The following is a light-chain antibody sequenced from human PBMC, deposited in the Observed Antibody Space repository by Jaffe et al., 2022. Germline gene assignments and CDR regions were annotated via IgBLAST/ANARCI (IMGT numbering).Light chain of an antibody. Sequence: DIQMTQSPSSLSASVGDRVTITCQASKDIKKFLNWFQQKPGTAPKLLIYDASELEVGVPSRFSGSASGTDFTFTIANLHPEDSATYFCQQYDEFPLTFGGGTKVDIK. J-gene: IGKJ4*01. V-gene: IGKV1-33*01. CDR2: DAS. CDR3: QQYDEFPLT. CDR1: KDIKKF.